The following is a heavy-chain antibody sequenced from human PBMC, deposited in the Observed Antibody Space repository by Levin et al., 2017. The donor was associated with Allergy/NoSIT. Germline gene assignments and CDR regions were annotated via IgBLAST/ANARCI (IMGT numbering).Heavy chain of an antibody. CDR3: ARAEHTWGNLRLGEPSVFDY. D-gene: IGHD3-16*01. J-gene: IGHJ4*02. V-gene: IGHV3-7*01. CDR1: GFTFSSYW. Sequence: GGSLRLSCAASGFTFSSYWMSWVRQAPGKGLEWVANIKQDGSEKYYVDSVKGRFTISRDNAKNSLYLQMNSLRAEDTAVYYCARAEHTWGNLRLGEPSVFDYWGQGTLVTVSS. CDR2: IKQDGSEK.